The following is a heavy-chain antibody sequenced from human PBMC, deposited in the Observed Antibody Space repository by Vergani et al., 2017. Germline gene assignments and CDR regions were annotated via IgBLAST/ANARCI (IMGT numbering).Heavy chain of an antibody. Sequence: QVQLQESGPGLVKPSQTLSLTCTVSGGSISSGGYYWSWIRQHPGKGLEWIGYIYYSGSTYYNPSLKSRVTISVDTSKNQFSLKLSSVTASDTAVCYCARAPSGSYRYYPGGYYMDVWGKGTTVTVSS. CDR2: IYYSGST. V-gene: IGHV4-31*03. J-gene: IGHJ6*03. CDR1: GGSISSGGYY. D-gene: IGHD3-10*01. CDR3: ARAPSGSYRYYPGGYYMDV.